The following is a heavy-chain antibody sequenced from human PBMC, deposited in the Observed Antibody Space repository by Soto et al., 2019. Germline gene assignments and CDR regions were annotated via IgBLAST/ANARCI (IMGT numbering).Heavy chain of an antibody. CDR3: VRVSHLGRGHDS. CDR1: GDSVSSNIAA. D-gene: IGHD3-10*01. CDR2: TFYRSNWNY. J-gene: IGHJ4*02. V-gene: IGHV6-1*01. Sequence: SQTLSLTCAISGDSVSSNIAAWTWIRQSPSRGLEWLGRTFYRSNWNYDYAVSVKCRMTVNPDTSKNQFSLLLNSVTPEDTGVYYCVRVSHLGRGHDSWGQGTLVTVSS.